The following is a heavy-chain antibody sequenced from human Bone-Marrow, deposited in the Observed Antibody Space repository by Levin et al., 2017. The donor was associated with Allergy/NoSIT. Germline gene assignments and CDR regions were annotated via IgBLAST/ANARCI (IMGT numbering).Heavy chain of an antibody. D-gene: IGHD6-19*01. CDR2: IKRDGSEK. CDR3: AGGSGWLIDS. CDR1: GFTFNTYW. V-gene: IGHV3-7*04. Sequence: PEASVKVSCAASGFTFNTYWMNWVRQAPGKGLEWVAIIKRDGSEKYYLDSVRGRFTISRDNVKNSLYLQMNNLRAEDTAVYYCAGGSGWLIDSWGQGTLVTVSS. J-gene: IGHJ4*02.